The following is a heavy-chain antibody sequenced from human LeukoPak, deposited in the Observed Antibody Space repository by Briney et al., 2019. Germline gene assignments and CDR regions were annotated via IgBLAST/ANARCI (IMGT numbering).Heavy chain of an antibody. Sequence: SETLSLTCTVSGGSISSYYWSWIRQPPGKGLEWIGYIYYSGSTNYNPSLKSRVTISVDTSKNQFFLKLSSVTAADTAVYYCARSLYSSGWYFDYWGQGTLVTVSS. CDR2: IYYSGST. CDR1: GGSISSYY. V-gene: IGHV4-59*08. J-gene: IGHJ4*02. D-gene: IGHD6-19*01. CDR3: ARSLYSSGWYFDY.